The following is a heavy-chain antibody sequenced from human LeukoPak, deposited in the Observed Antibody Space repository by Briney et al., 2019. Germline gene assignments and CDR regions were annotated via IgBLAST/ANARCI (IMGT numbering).Heavy chain of an antibody. J-gene: IGHJ4*02. D-gene: IGHD6-19*01. CDR2: IDYSGST. V-gene: IGHV4-31*03. Sequence: SETLSLTCTVSGVSINSGGYYWSWIRQHPGKGLEWIGYIDYSGSTYYNPSLKSRVAISGDASENQFSLKLSSVTAADTAVYYCARRIVVAGLFDYWGQGTLVTVSS. CDR1: GVSINSGGYY. CDR3: ARRIVVAGLFDY.